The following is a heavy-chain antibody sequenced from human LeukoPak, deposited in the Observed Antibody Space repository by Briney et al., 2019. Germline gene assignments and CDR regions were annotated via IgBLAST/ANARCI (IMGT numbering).Heavy chain of an antibody. D-gene: IGHD6-19*01. V-gene: IGHV3-23*01. J-gene: IGHJ4*02. CDR1: GFTFSSYA. CDR2: ISGSGGST. Sequence: GGSLRLSCAASGFTFSSYAMSWVRQAPGKGLEWVSAISGSGGSTYYADSVKGRFTISRDNSKNTLYLQMNSLRAEDTAVYYCAKGSFIAVAGTGDYWGQGTLVTVSS. CDR3: AKGSFIAVAGTGDY.